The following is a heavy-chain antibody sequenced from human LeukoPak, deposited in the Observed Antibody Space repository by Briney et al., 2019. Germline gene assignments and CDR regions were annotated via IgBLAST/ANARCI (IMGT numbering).Heavy chain of an antibody. D-gene: IGHD5-24*01. CDR3: ARRDGYNYYYGMDV. Sequence: GASVKVSCKASGYTFTSYDINWVRQATGQGLEWMGWMNPNSGNTGYAQKFQGRVTMTTNTSISTAYMELSSLRSEDTAVYYCARRDGYNYYYGMDVWGQGTTVTVSS. CDR1: GYTFTSYD. J-gene: IGHJ6*02. CDR2: MNPNSGNT. V-gene: IGHV1-8*01.